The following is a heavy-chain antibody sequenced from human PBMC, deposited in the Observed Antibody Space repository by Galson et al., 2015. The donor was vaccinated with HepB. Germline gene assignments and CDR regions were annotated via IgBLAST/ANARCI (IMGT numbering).Heavy chain of an antibody. Sequence: SLRLSCAASGFTFSSYGMHWVRQAPGKGLEWVAVISYDGSNKYYADSVKGRFTISRDNSKNTLYLQMNSLRAEDTAVYYCAKARSGGSGYAPYWGQGTLVTVSS. J-gene: IGHJ4*02. CDR3: AKARSGGSGYAPY. CDR1: GFTFSSYG. CDR2: ISYDGSNK. D-gene: IGHD3-22*01. V-gene: IGHV3-30*18.